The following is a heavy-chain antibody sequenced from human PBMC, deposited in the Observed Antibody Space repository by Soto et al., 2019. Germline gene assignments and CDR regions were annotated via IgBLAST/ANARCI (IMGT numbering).Heavy chain of an antibody. V-gene: IGHV3-48*03. Sequence: EVQLVESGGDLVLPGGSLRVSCAASGFSFSTYEMTLVRQAPGKGLEWVSGLNGRGSPIHYADSLKGLFTMSRDNTKKSLYLQMNSLRVEDTAVYYCARGGVAARPGIDHWGQGTLVLVSS. CDR1: GFSFSTYE. D-gene: IGHD6-6*01. CDR2: LNGRGSPI. CDR3: ARGGVAARPGIDH. J-gene: IGHJ4*02.